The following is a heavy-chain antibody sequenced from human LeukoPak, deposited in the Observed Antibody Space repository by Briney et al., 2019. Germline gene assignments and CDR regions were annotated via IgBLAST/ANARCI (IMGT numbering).Heavy chain of an antibody. CDR1: GGSISSSSYY. J-gene: IGHJ4*02. CDR3: ARHAFPATTTSCYIDY. V-gene: IGHV4-39*01. Sequence: SETLSLTCTVSGGSISSSSYYWGWIRQPPGKGLEWIGSIYYSGSTNYNPSLKSRVTISVDTSKNQFSLKLSSVTAADTAVYYCARHAFPATTTSCYIDYWGQGTLVTVSS. CDR2: IYYSGST. D-gene: IGHD2-2*01.